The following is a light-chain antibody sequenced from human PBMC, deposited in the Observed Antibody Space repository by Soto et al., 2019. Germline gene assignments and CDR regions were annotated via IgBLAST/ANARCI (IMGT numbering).Light chain of an antibody. V-gene: IGKV4-1*01. Sequence: DIVLTQSPDSLAVSLGERATINCKSSQSVLYSSNNKNYLAWYQQKPGQPPKLLIYWASTRESGVPDRFSGSGSGTDFTLTISSLQAEDGAVYYCQQYYSKVTFGPGTKVDI. CDR3: QQYYSKVT. CDR1: QSVLYSSNNKNY. J-gene: IGKJ3*01. CDR2: WAS.